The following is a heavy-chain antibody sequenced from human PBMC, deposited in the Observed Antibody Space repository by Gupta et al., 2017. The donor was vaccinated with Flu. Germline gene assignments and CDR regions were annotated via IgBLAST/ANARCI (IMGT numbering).Heavy chain of an antibody. J-gene: IGHJ4*02. CDR2: IYYSGST. V-gene: IGHV4-39*01. Sequence: QLQLQESGPGQVKPSETLSLTCTVSGDSISRSSFYWGWIRQPPGKGLEWIGSIYYSGSTYYNPSLRSRVTMSIDTSKNQFSLKLSSVTAADTAVYYCASMNDDTSMFILRDYWGQGTLVTVSS. D-gene: IGHD5-18*01. CDR3: ASMNDDTSMFILRDY. CDR1: GDSISRSSFY.